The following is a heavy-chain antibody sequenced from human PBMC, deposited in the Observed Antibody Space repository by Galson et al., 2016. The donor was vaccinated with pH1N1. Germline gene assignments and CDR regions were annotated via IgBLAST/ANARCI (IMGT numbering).Heavy chain of an antibody. J-gene: IGHJ6*03. CDR3: ARLASNYYYYMDI. CDR1: GASISSYY. Sequence: LSLTCTVSGASISSYYWSWIRQSAEKGLEWIGHSYTSGSTTNYNPSLKSRVTMSVDTSKNQFSLKLTSVTAADTAVNYCARLASNYYYYMDIWGKGTTVAVSS. CDR2: SYTSGST. D-gene: IGHD4-11*01. V-gene: IGHV4-4*07.